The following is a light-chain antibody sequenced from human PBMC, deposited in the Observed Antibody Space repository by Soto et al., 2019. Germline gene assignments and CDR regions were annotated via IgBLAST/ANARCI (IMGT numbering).Light chain of an antibody. V-gene: IGKV3-20*01. CDR3: QHSGSPPRT. CDR1: QSLGSSY. J-gene: IGKJ1*01. Sequence: EIVLTQSPGTLSLSPGERATLSFRASQSLGSSYLAWYKQKPGQTPRLLIYGASSRANGIPDRFSGSGSGTYVTLTISRLEPEDFAVYYWQHSGSPPRTFGQGTKVEIK. CDR2: GAS.